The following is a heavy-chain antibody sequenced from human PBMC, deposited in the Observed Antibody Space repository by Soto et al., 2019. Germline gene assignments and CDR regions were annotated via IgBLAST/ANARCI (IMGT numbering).Heavy chain of an antibody. Sequence: ASVKVSCKASGYSFTDYHIHWVRQAPGQGLEWLGRINPKSGGTSTAQKFQGWVTMTTDTSISTASVELTRLTSDDTAIYYCARGDSTDCSNGVCSFFYNHDMDVWGQGTTVTVSS. V-gene: IGHV1-2*04. CDR3: ARGDSTDCSNGVCSFFYNHDMDV. J-gene: IGHJ6*02. CDR1: GYSFTDYH. D-gene: IGHD2-8*01. CDR2: INPKSGGT.